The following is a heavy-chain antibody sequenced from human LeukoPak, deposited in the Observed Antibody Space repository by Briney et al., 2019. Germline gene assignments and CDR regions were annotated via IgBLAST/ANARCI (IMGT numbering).Heavy chain of an antibody. Sequence: SVKVSCKASGGTFSSYAISWVRQSPGQGLEWMGGIIPIFGTANYAQKFQGRVTITADESTSTAYMELSSLRSEDTAVYYCARGGRFWGDFWSGFAFDIWGQGTMVTVSS. D-gene: IGHD3-3*01. CDR3: ARGGRFWGDFWSGFAFDI. CDR2: IIPIFGTA. V-gene: IGHV1-69*13. J-gene: IGHJ3*02. CDR1: GGTFSSYA.